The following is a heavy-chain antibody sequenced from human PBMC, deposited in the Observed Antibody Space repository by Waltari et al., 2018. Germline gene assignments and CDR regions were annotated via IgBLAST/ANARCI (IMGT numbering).Heavy chain of an antibody. J-gene: IGHJ6*02. CDR2: ISWNSGSI. CDR1: GFTFDDYA. CDR3: ARGWGSIPQYGMDV. V-gene: IGHV3-9*01. D-gene: IGHD3-10*01. Sequence: EVQLVESGGGLVQPGRSLRLSCAASGFTFDDYAMHWVRQAPGKGLEWVSGISWNSGSIGYADSVKGRFTISRDNAKNSLYLQMNSLRAEDTALYYCARGWGSIPQYGMDVWGQGTTVTVSS.